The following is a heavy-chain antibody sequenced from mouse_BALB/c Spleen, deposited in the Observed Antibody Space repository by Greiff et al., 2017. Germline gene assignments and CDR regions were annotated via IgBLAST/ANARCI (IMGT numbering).Heavy chain of an antibody. V-gene: IGHV1S56*01. CDR2: IYPGNVNT. J-gene: IGHJ2*01. CDR3: ARDGIHYYGYEVDY. CDR1: GYTFTSYY. Sequence: QVQLQQSGPELVKPGASVRISCKASGYTFTSYYIHWVKQRPGQGLEWIGWIYPGNVNTKYNEKFKGKATLTADKSSSTAYMQLSSLTSEDSAVYFCARDGIHYYGYEVDYWGQGTTLTVSS. D-gene: IGHD1-2*01.